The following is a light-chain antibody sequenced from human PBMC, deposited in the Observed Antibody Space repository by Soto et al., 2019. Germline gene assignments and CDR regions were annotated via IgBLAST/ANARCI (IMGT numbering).Light chain of an antibody. Sequence: DIVMTQSPDSLAVSLGERVTINCKSTQSVSYSSNNRNYLAWYQQKPGQPPKLLIYWASTRESGVPDRFSGSGSGTDFTLTISSLQAEDVAVYYCQQYYSAPYTFGQGTKLEIK. CDR1: QSVSYSSNNRNY. V-gene: IGKV4-1*01. CDR2: WAS. CDR3: QQYYSAPYT. J-gene: IGKJ2*01.